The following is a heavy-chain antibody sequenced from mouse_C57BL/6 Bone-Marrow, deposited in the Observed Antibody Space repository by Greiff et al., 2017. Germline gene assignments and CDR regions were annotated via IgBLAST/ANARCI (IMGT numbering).Heavy chain of an antibody. CDR2: INPRSGYT. V-gene: IGHV1-4*01. CDR3: ARRRKLGRGYAMDY. CDR1: GYTFTSYT. D-gene: IGHD4-1*01. Sequence: VQLQQSGAELARPGASVKMSCKASGYTFTSYTMHWVKQRPGQGLEWIGYINPRSGYTKYNQKFKDKATLTADKSSSTAYMQLSSRTSEDSAVYYCARRRKLGRGYAMDYWGQGTSVTVSS. J-gene: IGHJ4*01.